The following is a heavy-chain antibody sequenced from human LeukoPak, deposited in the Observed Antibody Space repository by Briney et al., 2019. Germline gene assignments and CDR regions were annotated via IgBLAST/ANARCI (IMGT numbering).Heavy chain of an antibody. Sequence: SETLSLTCAVYAGSFSGYYWSWVRQPPGKGLAWIGEIKHSGTTNYNPSLKSRVTMSLDTSKNQFSLKLRSVTAADTAVYYCARGRRITIFAHYYGMDVWGQGTTVTVSS. J-gene: IGHJ6*02. V-gene: IGHV4-34*01. CDR1: AGSFSGYY. D-gene: IGHD3-3*01. CDR2: IKHSGTT. CDR3: ARGRRITIFAHYYGMDV.